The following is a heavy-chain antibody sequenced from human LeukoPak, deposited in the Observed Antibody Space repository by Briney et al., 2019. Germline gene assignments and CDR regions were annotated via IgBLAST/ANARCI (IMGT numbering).Heavy chain of an antibody. CDR3: ASTSVVVAATMVAYYYYYMDV. D-gene: IGHD2-15*01. V-gene: IGHV1-2*02. Sequence: ASVKVSCKASGYTFTNYYIHWVRQAPGQGLEWMGWINPNSGGTNYAQKVQGRVTMTRDTSISPAYMELSRLRSDDTAVYYCASTSVVVAATMVAYYYYYMDVWGKGTTVTVSS. J-gene: IGHJ6*03. CDR1: GYTFTNYY. CDR2: INPNSGGT.